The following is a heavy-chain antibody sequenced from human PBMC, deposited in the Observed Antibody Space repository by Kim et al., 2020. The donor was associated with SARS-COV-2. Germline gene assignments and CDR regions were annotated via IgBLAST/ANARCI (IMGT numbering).Heavy chain of an antibody. J-gene: IGHJ6*02. D-gene: IGHD1-26*01. CDR3: AREIVSYYGMDV. V-gene: IGHV3-30*01. Sequence: SADSVKGRFTISRDNSKNTRYLQMNSLRAEDTAVYYCAREIVSYYGMDVWGQGTTVTVSS.